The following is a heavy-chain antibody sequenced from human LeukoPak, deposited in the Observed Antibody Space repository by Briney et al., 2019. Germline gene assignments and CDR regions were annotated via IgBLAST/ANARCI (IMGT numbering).Heavy chain of an antibody. CDR3: ARQHDSSGYLFDS. V-gene: IGHV5-51*01. CDR2: IYPGDSDT. CDR1: GYSFTSYW. Sequence: GESLKFSCKGSGYSFTSYWIGWVRQMPGKGLGWMGIIYPGDSDTGYSPSFQGQVTISADKSVSTAYLQWSSLKASDTAMYYCARQHDSSGYLFDSWGQGTLVTVSS. J-gene: IGHJ4*02. D-gene: IGHD3-22*01.